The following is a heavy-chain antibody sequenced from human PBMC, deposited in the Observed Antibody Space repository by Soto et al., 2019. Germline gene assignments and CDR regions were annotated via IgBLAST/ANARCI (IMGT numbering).Heavy chain of an antibody. Sequence: GGSLRLSCAASGFTFSSYGMHWVRQAPGKGLEWVAVISKDGSVKYYADSVKGRFTISRDNSQNTLYLQMNSLGAEDTAVYYCARHSPPFLYGSGPWDVWGQGTTVTVSS. CDR1: GFTFSSYG. D-gene: IGHD3-10*01. CDR2: ISKDGSVK. V-gene: IGHV3-30*03. J-gene: IGHJ6*02. CDR3: ARHSPPFLYGSGPWDV.